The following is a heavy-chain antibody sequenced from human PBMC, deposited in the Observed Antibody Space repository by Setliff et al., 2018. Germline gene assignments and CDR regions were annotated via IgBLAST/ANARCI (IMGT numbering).Heavy chain of an antibody. J-gene: IGHJ4*02. CDR1: GGSFSNYY. V-gene: IGHV4-59*10. D-gene: IGHD3-10*01. CDR3: AASRAYTGAVEEWFLPKTFDF. Sequence: SETLSLTCAVYGGSFSNYYWSWIRQPPGGGLEWIGRIYVTESTKYNPSLTSRVTLSIDTSKNQFSLKLSSVTAADAALYYCAASRAYTGAVEEWFLPKTFDFWGQGSPVTVSS. CDR2: IYVTEST.